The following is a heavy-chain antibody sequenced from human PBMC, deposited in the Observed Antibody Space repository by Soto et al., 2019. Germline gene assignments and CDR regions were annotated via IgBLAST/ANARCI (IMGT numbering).Heavy chain of an antibody. D-gene: IGHD2-2*01. J-gene: IGHJ5*02. V-gene: IGHV1-46*01. CDR2: INPSGGST. Sequence: QVQLVQSGAEVKKPGASVKVSCKASGYTFTSYYMHWVRQAPGQGLEWMGIINPSGGSTSYAQKFHGRVTMTRDTSTSTVYMELSSLRSEDTAVYYCARRGQDVVVPAAIGWFDPWGQGTLVTVSS. CDR1: GYTFTSYY. CDR3: ARRGQDVVVPAAIGWFDP.